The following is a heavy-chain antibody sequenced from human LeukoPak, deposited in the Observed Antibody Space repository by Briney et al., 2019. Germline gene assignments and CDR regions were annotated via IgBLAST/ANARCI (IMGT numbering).Heavy chain of an antibody. D-gene: IGHD7-27*01. CDR2: INPNSGGT. V-gene: IGHV1-2*02. CDR3: ARDDAPNWGIYY. J-gene: IGHJ4*02. Sequence: ASVKVSCKASGYTFTGYYMHWVRQAPGQGLEWMGWINPNSGGTNYAQKFQGRVTMTRDTSIGTAYMELSRLRSDDTAVYYCARDDAPNWGIYYWGQGTLVTVSS. CDR1: GYTFTGYY.